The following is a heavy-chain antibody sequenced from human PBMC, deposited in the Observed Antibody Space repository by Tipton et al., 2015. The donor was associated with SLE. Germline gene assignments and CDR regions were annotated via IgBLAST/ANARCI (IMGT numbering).Heavy chain of an antibody. J-gene: IGHJ6*02. V-gene: IGHV1-18*01. CDR1: GYTFTNDG. CDR2: ISGYDGKT. Sequence: QLVQSGGEVKKPGASVKVSCKASGYTFTNDGFSWVRQAPGQGLEWMGWISGYDGKTEYAQKFQGRVTMVTDTSTSTAYMELGSLTSDDTAVYYCARQGPRPYYYYGMDVWGQGTTVIVSS. CDR3: ARQGPRPYYYYGMDV.